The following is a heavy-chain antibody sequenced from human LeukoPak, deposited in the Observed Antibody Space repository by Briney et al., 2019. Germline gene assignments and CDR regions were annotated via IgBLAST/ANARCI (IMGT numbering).Heavy chain of an antibody. J-gene: IGHJ4*02. Sequence: PGGSLRLSCAASGFTFGDCAMSWVRQAPGKGLEWVSGITSNGGSIAYADSVKGRFTISRDNAKNSLYLQMNSLRAEDTALYYCARDQPSYYYDSSGYYSDYWGQGTLVTVSS. V-gene: IGHV3-20*04. CDR1: GFTFGDCA. CDR3: ARDQPSYYYDSSGYYSDY. CDR2: ITSNGGSI. D-gene: IGHD3-22*01.